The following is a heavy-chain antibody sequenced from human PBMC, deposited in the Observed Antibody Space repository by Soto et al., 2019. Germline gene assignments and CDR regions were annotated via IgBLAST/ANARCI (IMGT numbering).Heavy chain of an antibody. CDR3: TTPPWFGDVTPGHYDYYLDV. D-gene: IGHD3-10*01. J-gene: IGHJ6*03. CDR2: IKSKTDGETT. Sequence: EVQLVESGGGLVKPGGSLRLSCAASGFTFSNAWMSCVRQAPGKGLEWVGRIKSKTDGETTDYAAPVKGRFTISRDDSKNTLYLQLNSLKAEDTAVYYCTTPPWFGDVTPGHYDYYLDVWGKGTTVTVSS. V-gene: IGHV3-15*01. CDR1: GFTFSNAW.